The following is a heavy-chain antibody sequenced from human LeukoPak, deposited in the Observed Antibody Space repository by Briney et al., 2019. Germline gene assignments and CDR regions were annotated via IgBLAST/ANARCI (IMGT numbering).Heavy chain of an antibody. CDR3: ANIIAAAGPGYFVY. CDR2: ISGSGGST. V-gene: IGHV3-23*01. CDR1: GFTFSSYA. J-gene: IGHJ4*02. D-gene: IGHD6-13*01. Sequence: GASLRLSCAASGFTFSSYAMSWVRQAPGKGLEWVSAISGSGGSTYYADSVKGRFTISRDNSKNTLYLQMNSLRAEDTAVYYCANIIAAAGPGYFVYWGQGTLVTVSS.